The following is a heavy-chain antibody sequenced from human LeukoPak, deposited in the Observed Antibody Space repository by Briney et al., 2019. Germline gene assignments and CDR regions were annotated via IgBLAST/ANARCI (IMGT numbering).Heavy chain of an antibody. D-gene: IGHD3-22*01. CDR3: ARRQYYDSTGYFVY. Sequence: SETLSLTCTVSGNSISSDDWWTWVRQPPGRGLEWIGEIYHRGSTNYNPSLKSLGTISIDKPRNQFSLMLSSVTAADTAVYYCARRQYYDSTGYFVYWGQGTLVTVSS. J-gene: IGHJ4*02. CDR2: IYHRGST. V-gene: IGHV4-4*02. CDR1: GNSISSDDW.